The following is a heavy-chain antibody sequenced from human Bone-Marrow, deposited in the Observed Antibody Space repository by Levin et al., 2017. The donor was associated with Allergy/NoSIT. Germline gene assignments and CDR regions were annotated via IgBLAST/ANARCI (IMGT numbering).Heavy chain of an antibody. J-gene: IGHJ5*02. CDR3: ARHLLTPAGNWFDP. Sequence: KASETLSLTCSVSGVSIRNYYWSWIRQSPGKELEWIGSIFYRGNTDYNPSLKSRVTMSVDTSNNQVSLHLTSVTATDTAVYYSARHLLTPAGNWFDPWGPGSLVTVSS. CDR2: IFYRGNT. V-gene: IGHV4-59*08. D-gene: IGHD2/OR15-2a*01. CDR1: GVSIRNYY.